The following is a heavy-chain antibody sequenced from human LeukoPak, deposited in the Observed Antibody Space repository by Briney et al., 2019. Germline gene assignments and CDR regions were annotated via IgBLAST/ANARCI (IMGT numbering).Heavy chain of an antibody. CDR1: GFTFSNSW. V-gene: IGHV3-74*01. CDR3: ARGGPYSSSSLDY. D-gene: IGHD6-6*01. CDR2: IRYDGSST. Sequence: GGSLRLSCAASGFTFSNSWMYWVRQTPDKGLVWVSRIRYDGSSTVYADSVKGRFTISRDNAKNTLDLQMNSLRAEDTAVYYCARGGPYSSSSLDYWGQGTLVTVSS. J-gene: IGHJ4*02.